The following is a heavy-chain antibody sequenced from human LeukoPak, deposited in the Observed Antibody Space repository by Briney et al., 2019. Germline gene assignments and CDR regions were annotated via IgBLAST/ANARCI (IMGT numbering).Heavy chain of an antibody. CDR2: ITPYNGNT. V-gene: IGHV1-18*01. CDR1: GYTFIGYS. Sequence: ASVKVSGKASGYTFIGYSISWVRQAPGHGLEWMGWITPYNGNTNYVQNFQGRVTMTTDTSTSTAYMELRSLRSDDTAVYYCAREYGGNPGLFGYWGQGTLVTVSS. CDR3: AREYGGNPGLFGY. J-gene: IGHJ4*02. D-gene: IGHD4-23*01.